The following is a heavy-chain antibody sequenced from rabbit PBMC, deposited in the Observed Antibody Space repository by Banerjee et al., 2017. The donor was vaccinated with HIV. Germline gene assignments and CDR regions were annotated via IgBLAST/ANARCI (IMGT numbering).Heavy chain of an antibody. CDR3: ARCRIVAGVGYFNL. D-gene: IGHD4-1*01. V-gene: IGHV1S47*01. Sequence: ELVESGGGLVQPGESLKLSCKASGIDFSNYGISWVRQAPGKGPEWIGYIYPGFGIRNYANSVKGRFTISSDNAQNTVFLQMTSLTASDTATYFCARCRIVAGVGYFNLWGPGTLVTVS. CDR1: GIDFSNYG. CDR2: IYPGFGIR. J-gene: IGHJ4*01.